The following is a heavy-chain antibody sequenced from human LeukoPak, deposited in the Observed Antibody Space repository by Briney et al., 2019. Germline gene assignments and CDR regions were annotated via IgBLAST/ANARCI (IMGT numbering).Heavy chain of an antibody. CDR1: GYSFTSYW. D-gene: IGHD3-3*01. V-gene: IGHV5-10-1*01. Sequence: GESLKISCKGSGYSFTSYWISWVRQMPGKGLEWMGRIDPSDSYTNYSPSFQGHVTISADKSISTAYLQWSSLKASDTAMYYCARGVNYDFWSGHFDYWGQGTLVTVSS. J-gene: IGHJ4*02. CDR2: IDPSDSYT. CDR3: ARGVNYDFWSGHFDY.